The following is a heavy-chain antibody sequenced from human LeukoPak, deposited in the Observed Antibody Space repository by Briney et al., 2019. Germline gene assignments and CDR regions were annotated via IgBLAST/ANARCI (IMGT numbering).Heavy chain of an antibody. CDR2: IGTIGDT. CDR1: GFTFSTYD. J-gene: IGHJ6*03. V-gene: IGHV3-13*01. Sequence: GESLRLSCAASGFTFSTYDMHWVRQVSGKGLGWVSSIGTIGDTFYPGSVKGRFTISRENAKNSLYLQMNGLRAGDTAVYYCARATVIGNAPVPGYMDVWGKGTTVTVSS. CDR3: ARATVIGNAPVPGYMDV. D-gene: IGHD2-21*01.